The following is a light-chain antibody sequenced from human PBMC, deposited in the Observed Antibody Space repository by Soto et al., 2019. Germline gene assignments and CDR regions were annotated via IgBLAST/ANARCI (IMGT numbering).Light chain of an antibody. CDR1: SSDVGAYNY. V-gene: IGLV2-11*01. Sequence: QSAPTQPRSVSGSPGQSVTISCTGTSSDVGAYNYVSWYQQHPGKPPKLMICDVSKRPSGVPDRFSGSKSGNAASLTISGLQAEDEADYYCCSYAGSYTWVFGGGTKLTVL. J-gene: IGLJ3*02. CDR2: DVS. CDR3: CSYAGSYTWV.